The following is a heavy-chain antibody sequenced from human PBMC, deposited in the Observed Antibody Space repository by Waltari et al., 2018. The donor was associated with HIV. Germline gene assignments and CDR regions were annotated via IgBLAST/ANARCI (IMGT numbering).Heavy chain of an antibody. CDR1: GAAFIYYF. V-gene: IGHV4-34*01. CDR2: NDHRGET. CDR3: ARGLGSRPFFRAYEP. J-gene: IGHJ4*02. Sequence: QVQLRQWGAGLLKPSETLSLTCAVYGAAFIYYFWAWFRRSPEKGLEWIGENDHRGETNYNPSFKTRVVISVDMSKNQFSLRLKSATAADTAVYYCARGLGSRPFFRAYEPWGQGTLVTVSS. D-gene: IGHD3-16*01.